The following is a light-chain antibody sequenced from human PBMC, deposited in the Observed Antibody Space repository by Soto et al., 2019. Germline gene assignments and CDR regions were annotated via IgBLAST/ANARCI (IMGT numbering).Light chain of an antibody. CDR1: SNDIGANNY. Sequence: QSVLTQPASVSGSPGQSITISCTGTSNDIGANNYVSWYQHHPRKAPKILIYEAANRPSGVSLRLSGSKSGNTASLTIPGLQAEDEADYYCTSYTSTSTLVFGGGTKVTVL. CDR3: TSYTSTSTLV. V-gene: IGLV2-14*01. J-gene: IGLJ2*01. CDR2: EAA.